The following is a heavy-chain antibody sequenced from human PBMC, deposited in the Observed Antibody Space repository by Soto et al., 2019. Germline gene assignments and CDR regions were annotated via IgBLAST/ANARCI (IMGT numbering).Heavy chain of an antibody. J-gene: IGHJ3*02. CDR1: GGSISSGGYY. V-gene: IGHV4-31*03. Sequence: SETLSLTCTVSGGSISSGGYYWSWIRQHPGKGLEWIGYIYYSGSTYYNPSLKSRVTIPVDTSKNQFSLELSSVTAADTAVYYCARGRNYDNAFDIWGQGTMVTVSS. CDR2: IYYSGST. D-gene: IGHD3-22*01. CDR3: ARGRNYDNAFDI.